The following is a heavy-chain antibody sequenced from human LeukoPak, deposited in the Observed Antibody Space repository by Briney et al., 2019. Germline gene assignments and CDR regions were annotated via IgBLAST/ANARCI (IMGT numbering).Heavy chain of an antibody. D-gene: IGHD3-22*01. CDR2: ISAYNGNT. CDR1: GYTFTSYG. V-gene: IGHV1-18*01. J-gene: IGHJ4*02. Sequence: GASVKVSCKASGYTFTSYGISWVRQAPGQGLEWMGWISAYNGNTNYAQKLQGRVTMTTDTSASTAYMELSSLRSEDTAVYYCARSYYYDSSGYSDYWGQGTLVTVSS. CDR3: ARSYYYDSSGYSDY.